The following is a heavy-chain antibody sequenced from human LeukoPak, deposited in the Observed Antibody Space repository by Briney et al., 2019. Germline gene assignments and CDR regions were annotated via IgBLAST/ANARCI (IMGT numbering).Heavy chain of an antibody. CDR2: ISFDGSNT. Sequence: PGGSLRLSCAASGFTFSSYAMSWVRQAPGKGLEWVALISFDGSNTYYADSVKGRFTISRDNSKNTLYLQMNSLRAEDTAVYYCARPSGDCSGGGCYDYWGQGTLVTVSS. CDR3: ARPSGDCSGGGCYDY. J-gene: IGHJ4*02. D-gene: IGHD2-15*01. CDR1: GFTFSSYA. V-gene: IGHV3-30-3*01.